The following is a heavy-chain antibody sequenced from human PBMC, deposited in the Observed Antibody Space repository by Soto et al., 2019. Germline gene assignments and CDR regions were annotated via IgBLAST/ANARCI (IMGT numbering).Heavy chain of an antibody. Sequence: PAWSLTLSSAPSGFTVSTYRMNWVRQPPGKGLDGGSSISSSSSYIYCADSVKVLYTISRHNAKNSLYLQMNSSSTEDTAVYYCARHRTNAFDIWGQLPMVTV. CDR3: ARHRTNAFDI. V-gene: IGHV3-21*04. CDR2: ISSSSSYI. J-gene: IGHJ3*02. CDR1: GFTVSTYR.